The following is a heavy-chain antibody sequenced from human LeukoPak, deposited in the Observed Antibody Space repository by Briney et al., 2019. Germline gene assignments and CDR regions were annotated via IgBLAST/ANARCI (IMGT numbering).Heavy chain of an antibody. Sequence: GRSLRLSCAASGFTFSNYGMHWVRQAPGKGLEWVAVIWYDGSNKYYADSVKGRFTISRDNSKNTLYLQMNSLRAEDTALYYCTREQGAFDIWGQGTMVTVSS. CDR1: GFTFSNYG. J-gene: IGHJ3*02. CDR2: IWYDGSNK. V-gene: IGHV3-33*01. CDR3: TREQGAFDI.